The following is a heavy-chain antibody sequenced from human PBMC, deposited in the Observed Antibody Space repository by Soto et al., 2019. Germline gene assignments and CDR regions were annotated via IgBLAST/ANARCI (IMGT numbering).Heavy chain of an antibody. V-gene: IGHV4-31*03. CDR2: IYYSGST. Sequence: QVQLQESGPGLVKPSQTLSLTCTVSGGSISSGGYYWSWSRQHPGKGLEWIGYIYYSGSTYYNPSLRRRVTISVDTSKNPFSLTLSSVTAADTAIYYCARSVFPWGQGTLVTVSS. J-gene: IGHJ5*02. CDR1: GGSISSGGYY. CDR3: ARSVFP.